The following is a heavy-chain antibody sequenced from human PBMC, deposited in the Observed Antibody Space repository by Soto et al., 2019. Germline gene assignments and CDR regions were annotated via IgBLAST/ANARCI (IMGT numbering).Heavy chain of an antibody. V-gene: IGHV4-31*03. J-gene: IGHJ4*02. CDR2: VYYSGST. D-gene: IGHD4-17*01. CDR3: ARGRKSTVTTSFDY. Sequence: QVQLQEAGPGLVKPSQTLSLTCTVSGGSISSGGYYWSWIRQHPGKGLEWIGYVYYSGSTYYNPSLKSRVTISVETSKNQFSLKLSSVTAADTAVYYCARGRKSTVTTSFDYWGQGTLVTVSS. CDR1: GGSISSGGYY.